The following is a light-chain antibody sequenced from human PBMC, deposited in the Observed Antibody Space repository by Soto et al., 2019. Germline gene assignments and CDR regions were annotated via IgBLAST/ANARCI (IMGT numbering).Light chain of an antibody. Sequence: QTVLTQPPSASGTPGQRVTISCSGSSSNIGSNTVNWYQQLPGTAPTLLIYSNNQRPSGVPDRFSGSKSGTSASLAISWLQSEDEADYYCAAWDDSLNGFYVFGTGTKLTVL. CDR1: SSNIGSNT. V-gene: IGLV1-44*01. CDR2: SNN. CDR3: AAWDDSLNGFYV. J-gene: IGLJ1*01.